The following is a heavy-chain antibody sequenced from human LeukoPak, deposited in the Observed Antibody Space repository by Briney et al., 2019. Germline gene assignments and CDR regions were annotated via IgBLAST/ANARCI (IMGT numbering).Heavy chain of an antibody. J-gene: IGHJ4*02. V-gene: IGHV3-74*01. CDR3: ARGYYSSSRFDS. CDR1: GFPFSNYW. CDR2: VNSDGSTT. D-gene: IGHD6-13*01. Sequence: GGSLRLSCAASGFPFSNYWMHWVRQAPGKGLVWVSRVNSDGSTTNYADSVKGRFTISRDNAENTLYMRMNSLRPEDTAVYYCARGYYSSSRFDSWGQGTLVTASS.